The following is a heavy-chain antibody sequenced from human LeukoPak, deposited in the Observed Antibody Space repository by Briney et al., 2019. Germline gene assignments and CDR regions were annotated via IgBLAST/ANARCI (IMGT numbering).Heavy chain of an antibody. J-gene: IGHJ4*02. CDR1: GGSISSYY. CDR2: IYYSGST. CDR3: ARGAPIAVAGNFDY. V-gene: IGHV4-59*01. Sequence: PSETLSLTCTVSGGSISSYYWSWIRQPPGKGLEWIGYIYYSGSTNYNPSLKSRVTISVDTSKNQFSLKLSSVTAADTAVYYCARGAPIAVAGNFDYWGQGTLVTVSS. D-gene: IGHD6-19*01.